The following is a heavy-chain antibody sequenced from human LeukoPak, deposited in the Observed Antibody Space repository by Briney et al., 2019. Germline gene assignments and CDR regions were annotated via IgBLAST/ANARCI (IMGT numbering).Heavy chain of an antibody. CDR1: GFTFSSYG. Sequence: TGGSLRLSCAASGFTFSSYGMHWVRQAPGKGLEWVAFIRYDGNNKYYADSVKGRFTISRDNSKNTLYLQMNSLRAEDTAVYYCARDSLGVDYWGQGTLVTVSS. D-gene: IGHD3-16*01. CDR2: IRYDGNNK. V-gene: IGHV3-30*02. J-gene: IGHJ4*02. CDR3: ARDSLGVDY.